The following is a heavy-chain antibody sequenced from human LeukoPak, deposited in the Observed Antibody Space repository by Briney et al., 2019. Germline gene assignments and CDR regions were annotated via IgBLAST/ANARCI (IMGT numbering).Heavy chain of an antibody. CDR3: ARETMGYFDY. D-gene: IGHD4/OR15-4a*01. J-gene: IGHJ4*02. CDR2: IKSKTDGGTT. CDR1: GFTFSNAW. Sequence: GGSLRLSCAASGFTFSNAWMSWVRQAPGKGLQWVGRIKSKTDGGTTHYAAPVKGRFTISRDDSKNTLYLQMNSLKTEDTAVYYCARETMGYFDYWGQGTLVTVSS. V-gene: IGHV3-15*01.